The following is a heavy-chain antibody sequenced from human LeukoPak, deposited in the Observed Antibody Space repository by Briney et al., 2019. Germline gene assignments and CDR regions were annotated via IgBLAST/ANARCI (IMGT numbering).Heavy chain of an antibody. D-gene: IGHD3-16*01. V-gene: IGHV3-30*02. Sequence: GGSLRLSCAASGFSFITYGIHWVRQAPGKGLEWVAFIRYDGSNRFYADSVRGRFTISRDNAKNTLYLQMNSLRAEDTAVYYCARDLPLYYDYVWGSYPFDYWGQGTLVTVSS. CDR1: GFSFITYG. CDR2: IRYDGSNR. J-gene: IGHJ4*02. CDR3: ARDLPLYYDYVWGSYPFDY.